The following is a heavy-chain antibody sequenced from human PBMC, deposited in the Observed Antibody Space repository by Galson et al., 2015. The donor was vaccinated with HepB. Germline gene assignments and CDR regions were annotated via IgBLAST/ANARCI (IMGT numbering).Heavy chain of an antibody. V-gene: IGHV5-10-1*01. CDR1: GYSFTNYW. CDR2: VDPSDSYS. D-gene: IGHD5-24*01. CDR3: ARLRGHDAYIGVYGMDV. J-gene: IGHJ6*02. Sequence: SGAEVKKPGEFLRISCKGSGYSFTNYWISWVRQMPGKGLEWMGRVDPSDSYSDYSPSFQGHVSISVDKSISTAYLQWSSLKASDTAIYYCARLRGHDAYIGVYGMDVWGLGTTVTVSS.